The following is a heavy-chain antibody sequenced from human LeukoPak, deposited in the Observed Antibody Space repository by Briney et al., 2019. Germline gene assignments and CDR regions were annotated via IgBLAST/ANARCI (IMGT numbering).Heavy chain of an antibody. CDR2: IYYSGST. Sequence: SETLSLTCTVSGGSISSYYWSWIRQPPGKGLEWIGYIYYSGSTNYNPSLKSRVTISVDTSKNQFSLKLSSVTAADTAVYYCARDHRGWDSIPHYYYYYGMDVWGQGTTVTVSS. CDR1: GGSISSYY. D-gene: IGHD6-19*01. V-gene: IGHV4-59*01. J-gene: IGHJ6*02. CDR3: ARDHRGWDSIPHYYYYYGMDV.